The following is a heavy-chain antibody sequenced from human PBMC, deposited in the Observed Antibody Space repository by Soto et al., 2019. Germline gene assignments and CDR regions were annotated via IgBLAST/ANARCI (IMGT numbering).Heavy chain of an antibody. CDR3: ARDALGGPLVGTVHLDL. CDR2: NNVYNGDI. D-gene: IGHD1-26*01. J-gene: IGHJ5*02. Sequence: ASVKVSCKGFGYTFINYGVSCVRQAPGQVLEWMGWNNVYNGDINYAQKFQGRVTMTADTSTAAVYMELRNLRSDDTAMYYCARDALGGPLVGTVHLDLWGQGTQVTVSS. V-gene: IGHV1-18*04. CDR1: GYTFINYG.